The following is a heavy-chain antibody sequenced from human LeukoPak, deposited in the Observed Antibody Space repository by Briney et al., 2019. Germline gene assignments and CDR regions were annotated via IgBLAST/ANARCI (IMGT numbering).Heavy chain of an antibody. CDR2: IYYNGNS. J-gene: IGHJ5*02. D-gene: IGHD4-11*01. Sequence: PSETLSLTCTVSGGSISSSGYYWGWIRQPPGKGLEWIGSIYYNGNSNHNPSLNSRVTTSVDTAKNQFSLNLRSVTAADTAVYYCARRPSRENTNYEAGFDPWGQGALVTVSS. V-gene: IGHV4-39*01. CDR1: GGSISSSGYY. CDR3: ARRPSRENTNYEAGFDP.